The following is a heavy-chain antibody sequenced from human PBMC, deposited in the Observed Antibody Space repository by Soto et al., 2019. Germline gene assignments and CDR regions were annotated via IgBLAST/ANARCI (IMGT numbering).Heavy chain of an antibody. CDR2: ITYDGSNK. CDR3: AGLKGYSYGRPFDY. J-gene: IGHJ4*02. Sequence: GGSLRLSCAASGFTFSSYWMSWVRQAPGKGLEWVAVITYDGSNKYYGDSVKGRFTISRDNSKNTLYLQMNSLRAEDTAVYYCAGLKGYSYGRPFDYWGQGTLVTVSS. V-gene: IGHV3-30-3*01. D-gene: IGHD5-18*01. CDR1: GFTFSSYW.